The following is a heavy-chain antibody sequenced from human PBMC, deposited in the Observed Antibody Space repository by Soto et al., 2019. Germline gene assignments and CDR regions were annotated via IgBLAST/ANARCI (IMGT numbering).Heavy chain of an antibody. V-gene: IGHV1-69*01. J-gene: IGHJ5*02. D-gene: IGHD6-19*01. CDR1: GCAFSGYA. CDR2: IIRIFGTA. Sequence: SLNVSCKASGCAFSGYAIGRVRQAPEQGLEWMGGIIRIFGTANYAQKFQGTVTITADESTSTAYMELSSLRSEDTAVYYCVRAWRAVAGTPHMGFDPWGQGTLVTVSS. CDR3: VRAWRAVAGTPHMGFDP.